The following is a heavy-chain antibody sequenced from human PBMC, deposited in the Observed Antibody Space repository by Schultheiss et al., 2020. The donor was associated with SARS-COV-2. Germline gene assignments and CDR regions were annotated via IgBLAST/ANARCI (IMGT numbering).Heavy chain of an antibody. CDR3: AREEYYGGAFDI. CDR1: GGSISSGGYY. V-gene: IGHV4-31*03. D-gene: IGHD3-3*01. CDR2: IYYSGST. J-gene: IGHJ3*02. Sequence: SETLSLTCTVSGGSISSGGYYWSWIRQHPGKGLEWIGYIYYSGSTYYNPSLKSRVTISVDTSKNQFSLKLNSVTPEDTAVYYCAREEYYGGAFDIWGQGTMVT.